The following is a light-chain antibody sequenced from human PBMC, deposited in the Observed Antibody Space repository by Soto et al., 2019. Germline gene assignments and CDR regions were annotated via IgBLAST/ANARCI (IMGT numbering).Light chain of an antibody. J-gene: IGKJ2*01. CDR2: LAS. CDR3: QQYKSYPYT. CDR1: QSISTW. Sequence: DIQMTQSPSTLSASVGDRVTITCRASQSISTWLAWYQQKPGKAPKLLIYLASILESGVPSGFSGSGSGTEFTLTISSLQPDDFATYYCQQYKSYPYTFGQGTKLDIK. V-gene: IGKV1-5*03.